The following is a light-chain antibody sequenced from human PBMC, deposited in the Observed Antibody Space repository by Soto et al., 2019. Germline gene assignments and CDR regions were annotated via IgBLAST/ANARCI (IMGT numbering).Light chain of an antibody. V-gene: IGKV3-15*01. Sequence: EIVLTRSPGTLSFSPGGRATLSCRASQSVSSSYLAWYQQKPGQAPRLLIYGAFTRATGIPARFSGSGSGTEFTLTISSLQSEDFAVYYCQQYNNWPPITFGQGTRLEIK. J-gene: IGKJ5*01. CDR1: QSVSSSY. CDR3: QQYNNWPPIT. CDR2: GAF.